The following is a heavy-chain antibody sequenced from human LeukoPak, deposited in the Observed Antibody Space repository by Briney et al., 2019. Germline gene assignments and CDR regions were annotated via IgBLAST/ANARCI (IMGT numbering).Heavy chain of an antibody. D-gene: IGHD6-19*01. CDR3: ARHGGIAVALRYAFDI. CDR2: IYHSGST. J-gene: IGHJ3*02. Sequence: PSETLSLTCAVSGYSISSGYYWGWIRQPPGKGLEWIGSIYHSGSTYYNPSLKSRVTISVDTSKNQFSLKLSSVTAPDTAVYYCARHGGIAVALRYAFDIWGQGTMVTVSS. V-gene: IGHV4-38-2*01. CDR1: GYSISSGYY.